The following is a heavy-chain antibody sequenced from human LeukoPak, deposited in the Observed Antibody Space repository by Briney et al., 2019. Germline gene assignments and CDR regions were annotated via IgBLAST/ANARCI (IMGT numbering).Heavy chain of an antibody. CDR2: TYTSGST. CDR3: ARDVGYSYGYYYYYYYMDV. D-gene: IGHD5-18*01. J-gene: IGHJ6*03. CDR1: GGSISSGSYY. Sequence: SETLSLTCTVSGGSISSGSYYWSWLRQPAGKGLEWIGRTYTSGSTNYNPSLKSRVTISVDTSKNQFSLKLSSVTAADTAVYYCARDVGYSYGYYYYYYYMDVWGKGTTVTVSS. V-gene: IGHV4-61*02.